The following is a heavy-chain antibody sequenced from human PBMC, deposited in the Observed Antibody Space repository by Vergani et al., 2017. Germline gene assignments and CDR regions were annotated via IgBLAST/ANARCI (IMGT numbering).Heavy chain of an antibody. CDR2: IYYSGST. Sequence: QVQLQESGPGLVKPSETLSLTCTVSGGSISSYYWTWIRQPPGKGLEWIGYIYYSGSTRYNPSLKSRVTISVDTSKNQFSLKLSSVTAADTAVYYCARGPYYYDSSGYRYWGQGTLVTVSS. CDR1: GGSISSYY. J-gene: IGHJ4*02. V-gene: IGHV4-59*12. D-gene: IGHD3-22*01. CDR3: ARGPYYYDSSGYRY.